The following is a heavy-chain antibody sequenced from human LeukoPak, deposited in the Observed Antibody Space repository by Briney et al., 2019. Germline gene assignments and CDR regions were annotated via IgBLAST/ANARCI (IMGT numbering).Heavy chain of an antibody. D-gene: IGHD2-8*02. CDR1: GYSFTDYW. J-gene: IGHJ3*02. CDR3: ARQGGRVGDAFDI. Sequence: GESLKISCKGSGYSFTDYWIGWVRQMPGKGLEWMGIIYPRDSDTRYSPSFQGQVTISADKSISTAYLQWSSLKASDTAMYYCARQGGRVGDAFDIWGQGTMVTVSS. CDR2: IYPRDSDT. V-gene: IGHV5-51*01.